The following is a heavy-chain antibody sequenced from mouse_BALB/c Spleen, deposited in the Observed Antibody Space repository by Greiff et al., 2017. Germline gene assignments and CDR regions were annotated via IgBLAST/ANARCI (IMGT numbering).Heavy chain of an antibody. CDR2: ISYSGST. V-gene: IGHV3-8*02. Sequence: VQLKESGPSLVKPSQTLSLTCSVTGDSITSGYWNWIRKFPGNKLEYMGYISYSGSTYYNPSLKSRISITRDTSKNQYYLQLNSVTTEDTATYYCARRRIYYGYDGYFDYWGQGTTLTVSS. CDR1: GDSITSGY. D-gene: IGHD2-2*01. CDR3: ARRRIYYGYDGYFDY. J-gene: IGHJ2*01.